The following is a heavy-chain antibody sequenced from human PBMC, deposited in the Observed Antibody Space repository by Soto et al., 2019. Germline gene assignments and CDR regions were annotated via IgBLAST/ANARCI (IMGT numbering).Heavy chain of an antibody. D-gene: IGHD2-8*02. CDR2: ISRDGGTK. V-gene: IGHV3-30*03. CDR3: TGEVASGY. J-gene: IGHJ4*02. CDR1: GFTVSTYG. Sequence: QVQLVESGGGVVQPGRSLRLSCAVSGFTVSTYGMHWVRQAPGKGLEWVAVISRDGGTKYYADSVKGRFTISRDNSRNTVFVEMNSLRGDDMAVYYCTGEVASGYWGQGTLVTVSS.